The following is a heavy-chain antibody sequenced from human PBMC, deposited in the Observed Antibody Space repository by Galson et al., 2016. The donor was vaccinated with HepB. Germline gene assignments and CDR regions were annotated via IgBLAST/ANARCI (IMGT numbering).Heavy chain of an antibody. Sequence: SETLSLTCAVNGGSFIGYYWTWIRQSPGKGLEWIGEIIHSGSTNYNPSLKSRVTISVDRSKNQFSLKMSSVTAADTAVYYCARGRRDNDLLTGYWSLEYWGQGTLVTVSS. D-gene: IGHD3-9*01. CDR3: ARGRRDNDLLTGYWSLEY. CDR1: GGSFIGYY. V-gene: IGHV4-34*01. CDR2: IIHSGST. J-gene: IGHJ4*02.